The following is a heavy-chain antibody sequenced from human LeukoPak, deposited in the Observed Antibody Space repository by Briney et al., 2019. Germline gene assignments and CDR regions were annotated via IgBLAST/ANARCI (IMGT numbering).Heavy chain of an antibody. J-gene: IGHJ4*02. Sequence: ASVKVSCKASGYTFTGYYMHWVRQAPGQGLEWMGWISAYNGNTNYAQKLQGRVTMTTDTSTSTAYMELRSLRSDDTAVYYCARVEKLRGFDYWGQGTLVTVSS. CDR3: ARVEKLRGFDY. V-gene: IGHV1-18*04. CDR2: ISAYNGNT. D-gene: IGHD1-26*01. CDR1: GYTFTGYY.